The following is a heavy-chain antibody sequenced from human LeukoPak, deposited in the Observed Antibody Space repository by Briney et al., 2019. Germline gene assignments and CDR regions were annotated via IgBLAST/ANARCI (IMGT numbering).Heavy chain of an antibody. D-gene: IGHD1-1*01. CDR2: ISSSGSTI. J-gene: IGHJ4*02. Sequence: GGSLRLSXAASGFTFSSYEMNWIRQAQGKGLEWVSYISSSGSTIYYADSVKGRFTISRDNAKNSLYLQMNSLRAEDTAVYYCARGIDDYYFDYWGQGTLVTVSS. CDR1: GFTFSSYE. V-gene: IGHV3-48*03. CDR3: ARGIDDYYFDY.